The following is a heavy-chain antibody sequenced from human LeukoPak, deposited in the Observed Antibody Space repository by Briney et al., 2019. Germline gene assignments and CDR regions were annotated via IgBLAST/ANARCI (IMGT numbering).Heavy chain of an antibody. J-gene: IGHJ2*01. CDR2: ISSPGSTT. Sequence: GGSLRLSCAASGFRFSDDYMSWIRQVPGKGLEWISYISSPGSTTYYVDSVKGRFTISRDNAKNSLFLQMNSLRADDTAVYYCASGIQPRLSWFYDLWGRGTLVSVSS. CDR1: GFRFSDDY. V-gene: IGHV3-11*01. CDR3: ASGIQPRLSWFYDL. D-gene: IGHD5-18*01.